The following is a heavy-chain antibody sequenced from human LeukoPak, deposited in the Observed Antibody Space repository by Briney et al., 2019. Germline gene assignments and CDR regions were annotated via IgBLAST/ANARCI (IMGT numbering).Heavy chain of an antibody. V-gene: IGHV3-7*04. CDR2: IKQDGSEK. CDR3: ARDGVAGARHPFDS. D-gene: IGHD6-19*01. J-gene: IGHJ4*02. Sequence: PGGSLRLSCAASGFSLSTYWMSWVRQAPGKGLEWVANIKQDGSEKHYVDSVKGRFTISRDNAKCSLYLQMNSLRVEDTAVYYCARDGVAGARHPFDSWGQGTLVTVSS. CDR1: GFSLSTYW.